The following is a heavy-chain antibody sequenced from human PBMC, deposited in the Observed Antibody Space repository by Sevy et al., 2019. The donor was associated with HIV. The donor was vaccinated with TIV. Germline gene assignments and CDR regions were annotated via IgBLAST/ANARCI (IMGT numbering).Heavy chain of an antibody. J-gene: IGHJ4*02. D-gene: IGHD4-17*01. CDR2: IYWDDNK. V-gene: IGHV2-5*02. CDR1: GFSLSTSGVG. CDR3: AHSLYGDYIGGYFDY. Sequence: SGPTLVKPTQTLTLTCTFSGFSLSTSGVGVGWIRQPPGKALEWLALIYWDDNKRYSPSLRSRLTITKHTSKNQVVLTMTNMDPVDTATYYCAHSLYGDYIGGYFDYWGQGTLVTVSS.